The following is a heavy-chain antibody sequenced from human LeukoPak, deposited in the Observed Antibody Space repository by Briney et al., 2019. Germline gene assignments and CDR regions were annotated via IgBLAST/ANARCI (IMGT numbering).Heavy chain of an antibody. CDR1: GGSISSYY. V-gene: IGHV4-4*07. CDR3: ARDIRDSGWYGFGAFDI. J-gene: IGHJ3*02. Sequence: SETLSLTCTVSGGSISSYYWSWIRQPAGKGLEWIGRIYTSGSTNYNPSLKTRVTMSVDTSKNQFSLKLSSVTAADTAVYYCARDIRDSGWYGFGAFDIWGQGTMVNVSS. CDR2: IYTSGST. D-gene: IGHD6-19*01.